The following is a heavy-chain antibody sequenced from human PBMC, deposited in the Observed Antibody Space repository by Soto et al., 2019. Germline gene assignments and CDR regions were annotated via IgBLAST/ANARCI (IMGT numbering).Heavy chain of an antibody. CDR1: GFTFSRYA. Sequence: PGGSLRLSCAASGFTFSRYAMQWVRQAPGKGLEWVAVISYDGSNKYYADSVKGRFTISRDNSKNTLYLQMNSLRAEDTAVYYCARVRGYSYGYEDYWGQGTLVTVSS. CDR2: ISYDGSNK. CDR3: ARVRGYSYGYEDY. J-gene: IGHJ4*02. D-gene: IGHD5-18*01. V-gene: IGHV3-30-3*01.